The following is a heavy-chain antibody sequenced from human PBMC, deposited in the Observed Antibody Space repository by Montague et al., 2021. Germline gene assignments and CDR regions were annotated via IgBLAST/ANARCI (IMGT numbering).Heavy chain of an antibody. Sequence: CAISGDSVCIMNVARRWVRDSPSRGPRWLRITYFRPTWYTDYAVSVKGRIAINPDTSKNQFSLQLNSVTHEDTAEYYCAREGVGDLLFSFDSWGQGTLVTVSS. CDR1: GDSVCIMNVA. V-gene: IGHV6-1*01. D-gene: IGHD3-10*01. J-gene: IGHJ4*02. CDR2: TYFRPTWYT. CDR3: AREGVGDLLFSFDS.